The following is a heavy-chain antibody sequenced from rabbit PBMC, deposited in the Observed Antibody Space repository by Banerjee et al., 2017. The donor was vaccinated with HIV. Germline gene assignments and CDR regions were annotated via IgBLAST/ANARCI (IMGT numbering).Heavy chain of an antibody. CDR1: GFTLSSYW. J-gene: IGHJ6*01. CDR3: ARDRDTGTVYYFDL. Sequence: QEQLEESGGDLVKPEGSLTLTCTASGFTLSSYWICWVRQAPGKGLEWIACIYTGSSGTTYYASWAKGRFTISRTSSTTVTLQMTSLTAADTATYFCARDRDTGTVYYFDLWGPGTLVTVS. V-gene: IGHV1S45*01. D-gene: IGHD7-1*01. CDR2: IYTGSSGTT.